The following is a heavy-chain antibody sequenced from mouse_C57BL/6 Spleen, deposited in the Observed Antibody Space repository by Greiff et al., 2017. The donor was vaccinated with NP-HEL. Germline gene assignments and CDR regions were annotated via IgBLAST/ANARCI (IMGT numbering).Heavy chain of an antibody. J-gene: IGHJ3*01. CDR3: ARTLYGSSYGFAY. CDR1: GFNIKNTY. Sequence: EVQLQESVAELVRPGASVKLSCTASGFNIKNTYMHWVKQRPEQGLEWIGRIDPANGNTKYAPKFQGKATITADTSSNTAYLQLSSLTSEDTAIYCCARTLYGSSYGFAYWGQGTLVTVSA. D-gene: IGHD1-1*01. CDR2: IDPANGNT. V-gene: IGHV14-3*01.